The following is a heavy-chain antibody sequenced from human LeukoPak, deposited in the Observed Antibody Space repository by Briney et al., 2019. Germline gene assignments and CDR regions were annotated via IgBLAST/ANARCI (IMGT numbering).Heavy chain of an antibody. CDR3: AKDLSETPPTSAAAGTRTLDY. V-gene: IGHV3-23*01. CDR2: ISGSGGST. Sequence: GGSLRLSCAASGFTFSSYAMSWVRQAPGKGLEWVSAISGSGGSTYYADSVKGRFTISRDNSKNTLYLQMNSLRAEDTAVYYCAKDLSETPPTSAAAGTRTLDYWGQGTLVTVSS. J-gene: IGHJ4*02. CDR1: GFTFSSYA. D-gene: IGHD6-13*01.